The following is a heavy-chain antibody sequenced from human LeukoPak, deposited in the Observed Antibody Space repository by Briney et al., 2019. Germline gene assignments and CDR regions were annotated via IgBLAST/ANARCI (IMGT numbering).Heavy chain of an antibody. CDR3: ARDTRRTTVAPYYYYGMDV. D-gene: IGHD4-23*01. V-gene: IGHV1-69*04. CDR1: GGTFSSYA. CDR2: IIPILGIA. Sequence: GASVKVSCKASGGTFSSYAISWVRQAPGQGLEWMGRIIPILGIANYAQKFQGRVTITADKSTSTAYMGLRSLRSDDTAVYYCARDTRRTTVAPYYYYGMDVWGQGTTVTVSS. J-gene: IGHJ6*02.